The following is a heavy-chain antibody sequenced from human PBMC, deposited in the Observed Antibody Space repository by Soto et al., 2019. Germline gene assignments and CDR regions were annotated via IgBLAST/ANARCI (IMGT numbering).Heavy chain of an antibody. CDR2: INHSGST. J-gene: IGHJ4*02. Sequence: SETLSLTCAVYGGSFSGYYWSWIRQPPGKGLEWIGEINHSGSTNYNPSLKSRVTISVDTSKNQFSLKLSSVTAADTAVYYCARDDYYDSSGYHNWGQGTLVTVSS. V-gene: IGHV4-34*01. CDR1: GGSFSGYY. CDR3: ARDDYYDSSGYHN. D-gene: IGHD3-22*01.